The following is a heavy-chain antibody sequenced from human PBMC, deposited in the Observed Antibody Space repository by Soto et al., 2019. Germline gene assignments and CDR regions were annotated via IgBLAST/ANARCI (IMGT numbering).Heavy chain of an antibody. V-gene: IGHV3-11*01. CDR1: GFTFSDYY. D-gene: IGHD2-15*01. Sequence: GGSLRLSCAASGFTFSDYYMSWIRQAPGRGLEWVSYISSSGSTIYYADSVKGRFTISRDNAKNSLYLQMNSLRAEDTAVYYCARDVMVAATDYYYGMDVWGQGTTVTVSS. CDR2: ISSSGSTI. J-gene: IGHJ6*02. CDR3: ARDVMVAATDYYYGMDV.